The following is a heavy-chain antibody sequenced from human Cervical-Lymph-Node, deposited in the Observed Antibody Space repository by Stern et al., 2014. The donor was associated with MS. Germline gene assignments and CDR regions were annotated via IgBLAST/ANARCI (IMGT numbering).Heavy chain of an antibody. V-gene: IGHV4-59*01. Sequence: QEQLQESGPGLVKPSETLSLTCTVSGGSISSYYWSWIRQPPGKGLEWIGYLYYSGSTNYNPSLKSRVTISVDTSKNQFSLKLSSVTAADTAVYYCARERAFDIWGQGTMVTVSS. J-gene: IGHJ3*02. CDR3: ARERAFDI. CDR2: LYYSGST. CDR1: GGSISSYY.